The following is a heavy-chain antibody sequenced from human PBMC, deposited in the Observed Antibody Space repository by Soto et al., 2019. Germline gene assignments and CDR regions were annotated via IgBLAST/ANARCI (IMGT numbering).Heavy chain of an antibody. D-gene: IGHD4-4*01. Sequence: EVQLLESGGGLVQRGGSLRLSCAASGFPFSSYVMAWVRQAPGKGLEWVSGISGGGSNTFYADSVKGRFIISRDNSKNTLLLQMNSLGAEDTAVYYCAKDSNKYSSSLRGRYFDYWGQGIGVTVSS. J-gene: IGHJ4*02. CDR3: AKDSNKYSSSLRGRYFDY. V-gene: IGHV3-23*01. CDR2: ISGGGSNT. CDR1: GFPFSSYV.